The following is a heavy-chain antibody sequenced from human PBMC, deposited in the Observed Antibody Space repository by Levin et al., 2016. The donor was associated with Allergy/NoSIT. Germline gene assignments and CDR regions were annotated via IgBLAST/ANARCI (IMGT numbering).Heavy chain of an antibody. Sequence: WVRQAPGQGLEWMGWINPNSGGTNYAQKFQGRVTMTRDTSISTAYMELSRLRSDDTAVYYCARDTVRHHYYDSRAQDYYYYYGMDVWGQGTTVTVSS. CDR2: INPNSGGT. D-gene: IGHD3-22*01. CDR3: ARDTVRHHYYDSRAQDYYYYYGMDV. J-gene: IGHJ6*02. V-gene: IGHV1-2*02.